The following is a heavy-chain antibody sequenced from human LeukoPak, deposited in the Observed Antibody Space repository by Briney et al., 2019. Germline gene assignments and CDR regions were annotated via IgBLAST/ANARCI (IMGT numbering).Heavy chain of an antibody. CDR2: INHSGRT. Sequence: SETLSLTCAVYGGSFSGYYWSWIRQPPGKGLEWIGEINHSGRTNYNPSLKSRVTISVDTSKNQFSLKLSSVTAADTAVYYCARDRYYYDSSGHYAWFDPWGQGTLVTVSS. CDR3: ARDRYYYDSSGHYAWFDP. D-gene: IGHD3-22*01. V-gene: IGHV4-34*01. CDR1: GGSFSGYY. J-gene: IGHJ5*02.